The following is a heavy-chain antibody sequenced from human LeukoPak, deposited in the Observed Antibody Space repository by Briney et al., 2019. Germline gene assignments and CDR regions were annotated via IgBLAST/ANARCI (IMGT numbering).Heavy chain of an antibody. Sequence: SETLSLTCTVSGGSISSGGYYWSWIRQHPGKDLEWIGYIYHSGSTYYNPSLKSRVTISADMSKNQFSLKVSSVTAADTAVYYCARQDNYYFDYWGQGILVTVSS. CDR3: ARQDNYYFDY. J-gene: IGHJ4*02. CDR1: GGSISSGGYY. D-gene: IGHD1-20*01. V-gene: IGHV4-31*03. CDR2: IYHSGST.